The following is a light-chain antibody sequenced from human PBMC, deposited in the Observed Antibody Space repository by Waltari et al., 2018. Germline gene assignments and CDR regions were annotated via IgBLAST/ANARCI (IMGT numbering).Light chain of an antibody. CDR2: DAS. Sequence: EIVLTQSPATLSLSPGERATLSCRASQSVDSYLAWYQPKPGQAPRLLIYDASNSATGIPARFSGSGSGTDFTLTISSLEPEDFAVYYCQQRSNWPPITFGQGTRLEIK. J-gene: IGKJ5*01. V-gene: IGKV3-11*01. CDR1: QSVDSY. CDR3: QQRSNWPPIT.